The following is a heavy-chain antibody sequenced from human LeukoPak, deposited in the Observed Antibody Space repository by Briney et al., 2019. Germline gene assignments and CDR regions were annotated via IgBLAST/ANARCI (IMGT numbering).Heavy chain of an antibody. Sequence: GRSLRLSCAASGFTFSSYGMHWVRQAPGKGLEWVAVISYDGSNKYYADSVKGRFTISRDNSKNTLYLQMNSPRAEDTAVYYCAKDEGEGSSTFDPWGQGTLVTVSS. CDR3: AKDEGEGSSTFDP. D-gene: IGHD6-6*01. CDR2: ISYDGSNK. CDR1: GFTFSSYG. J-gene: IGHJ5*02. V-gene: IGHV3-30*18.